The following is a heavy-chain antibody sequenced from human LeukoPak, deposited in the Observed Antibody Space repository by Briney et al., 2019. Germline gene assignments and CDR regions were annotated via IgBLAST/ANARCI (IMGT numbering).Heavy chain of an antibody. J-gene: IGHJ4*02. D-gene: IGHD6-6*01. CDR1: GFTFSSYW. V-gene: IGHV3-7*01. CDR2: IKQDGSEK. CDR3: ARDVNLRQLVD. Sequence: GGSLRLSCAASGFTFSSYWMSWVRQAPGKGLEWVANIKQDGSEKYYVDSVKGRFTISRDNSMGTLFLQMNSLRSDDTAVYFCARDVNLRQLVDWGQGTLVIVSS.